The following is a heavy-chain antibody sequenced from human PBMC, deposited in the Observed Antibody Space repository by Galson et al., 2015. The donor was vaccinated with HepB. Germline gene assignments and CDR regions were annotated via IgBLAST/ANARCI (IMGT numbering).Heavy chain of an antibody. Sequence: SLRLSCAASGFEFNFYWMTWVRQAPGKGLEWVANIKRDSSEKYLADSVKGRFAISRENAKTSVYLQMNDLRAEDTAVYYCARARSNGANYHLVFDSWGQGALV. CDR1: GFEFNFYW. J-gene: IGHJ4*02. CDR2: IKRDSSEK. V-gene: IGHV3-7*01. CDR3: ARARSNGANYHLVFDS. D-gene: IGHD4/OR15-4a*01.